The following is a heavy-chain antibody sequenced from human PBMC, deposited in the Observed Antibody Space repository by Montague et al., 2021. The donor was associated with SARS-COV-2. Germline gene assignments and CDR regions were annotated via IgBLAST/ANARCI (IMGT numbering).Heavy chain of an antibody. CDR3: ARSPRHYDFWSGYLPGHFDY. Sequence: SETLSLTCTVSGGSISSSGYYWGWIRQPPGKGLEWIGSIYYSGSTYYNPSLKSRVTISVDTSKNQFSLKLSSVTAADTAVYYCARSPRHYDFWSGYLPGHFDYWGQGTLVTVSS. V-gene: IGHV4-39*01. CDR2: IYYSGST. J-gene: IGHJ4*02. CDR1: GGSISSSGYY. D-gene: IGHD3-3*01.